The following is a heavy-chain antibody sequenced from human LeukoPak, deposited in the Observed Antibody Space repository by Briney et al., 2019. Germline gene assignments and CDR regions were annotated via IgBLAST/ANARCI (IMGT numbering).Heavy chain of an antibody. CDR1: GFNFNSYT. Sequence: GGSLRLSRAASGFNFNSYTMNWVRQAPGKGLEWVSMISSTSSTIYYANSVKGRFTISRDNAKNLLYLQMNSLRADDTAVYYCAKEVPYCGGDCSVLVDHWGQGTLVTVSS. CDR2: ISSTSSTI. J-gene: IGHJ4*02. V-gene: IGHV3-48*04. D-gene: IGHD2-21*02. CDR3: AKEVPYCGGDCSVLVDH.